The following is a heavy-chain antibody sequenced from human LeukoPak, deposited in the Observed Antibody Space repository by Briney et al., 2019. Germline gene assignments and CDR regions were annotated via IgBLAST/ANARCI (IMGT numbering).Heavy chain of an antibody. CDR2: IYYSGST. V-gene: IGHV4-59*01. J-gene: IGHJ3*02. D-gene: IGHD1-26*01. CDR1: GGSISTYY. CDR3: AREVLYSGNHDAFDI. Sequence: PSETLSLTCTVSGGSISTYYWTWIRQPPGKGLEWIGYIYYSGSTSYNPSLKSRVTISVDTSKNQFSLKMKSVTAADTAVYYCAREVLYSGNHDAFDIWGQGTMVTVSS.